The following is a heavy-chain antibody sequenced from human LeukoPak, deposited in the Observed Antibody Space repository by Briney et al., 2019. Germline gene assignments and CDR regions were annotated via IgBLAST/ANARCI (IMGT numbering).Heavy chain of an antibody. CDR3: ARVNSSSWSYYYYYYMDV. D-gene: IGHD6-13*01. V-gene: IGHV2-70*11. Sequence: SGPTLVKPTQTLTLTCTFSGFSLSTSGMCVSWIRQPPGKALEWLARIDWDDDKYYSTSLKTRLTISKDTSKNQVVLTMTNMDPVDTATYYCARVNSSSWSYYYYYYMDVWGKGTTVTVSS. J-gene: IGHJ6*03. CDR2: IDWDDDK. CDR1: GFSLSTSGMC.